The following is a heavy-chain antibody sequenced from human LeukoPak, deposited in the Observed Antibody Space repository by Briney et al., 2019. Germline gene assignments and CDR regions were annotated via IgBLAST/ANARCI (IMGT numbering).Heavy chain of an antibody. D-gene: IGHD2-2*02. CDR1: GGSISSYY. CDR2: IYYSGST. CDR3: ARDTGECSSTSCYTFFDY. V-gene: IGHV4-59*12. J-gene: IGHJ4*02. Sequence: SETLSLTCTVSGGSISSYYWSWIRQPPGKGLEWIGYIYYSGSTNYNPSLKSRVTMSVDTSKNQFSLKLSSVTAADTAVYYCARDTGECSSTSCYTFFDYWGQGTLVTVSS.